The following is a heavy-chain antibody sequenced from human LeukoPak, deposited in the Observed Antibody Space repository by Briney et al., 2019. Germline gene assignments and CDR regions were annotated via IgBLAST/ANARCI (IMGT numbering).Heavy chain of an antibody. CDR2: IRYDGSNK. Sequence: PGGSLRLSCAASGFTFSSYGMHWVRQAPGKGLEWVAFIRYDGSNKYYADSVKGRFTISRDNSKNTLYLQMNSLRAEDTAVYYCAKDSGSSWYRDHEYWGQGTLVNVSS. J-gene: IGHJ4*02. D-gene: IGHD6-13*01. CDR1: GFTFSSYG. CDR3: AKDSGSSWYRDHEY. V-gene: IGHV3-30*02.